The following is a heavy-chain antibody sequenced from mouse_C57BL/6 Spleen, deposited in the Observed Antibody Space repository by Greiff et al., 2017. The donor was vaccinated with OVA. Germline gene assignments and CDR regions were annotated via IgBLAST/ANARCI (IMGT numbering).Heavy chain of an antibody. V-gene: IGHV5-17*01. Sequence: EVMLVESGGGLVKPGGSLKLSCAASGFTFSDYGMHWVRQAPEKGLEWVAYISSGSSTIYYADTVKGRFPISRDNAKNTLFLQMTSLRSEDTAMYYCARPDYGSSWYFDVWGTGTTVTVSS. CDR3: ARPDYGSSWYFDV. CDR1: GFTFSDYG. J-gene: IGHJ1*03. D-gene: IGHD1-1*01. CDR2: ISSGSSTI.